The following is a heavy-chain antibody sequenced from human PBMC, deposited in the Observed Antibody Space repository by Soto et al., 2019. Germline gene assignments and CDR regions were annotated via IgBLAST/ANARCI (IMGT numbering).Heavy chain of an antibody. J-gene: IGHJ4*02. Sequence: AGGSLRLSCAASGFTFSSCAMSWVRQAPGKGLEWVSAISGSGGSTSYADSVKGRFTISRDNSKNTLYLQMTSLRAEDTAVYYCAPLTQKWLETGSYFDYWGQGTLVTVSS. CDR2: ISGSGGST. CDR1: GFTFSSCA. V-gene: IGHV3-23*01. D-gene: IGHD6-19*01. CDR3: APLTQKWLETGSYFDY.